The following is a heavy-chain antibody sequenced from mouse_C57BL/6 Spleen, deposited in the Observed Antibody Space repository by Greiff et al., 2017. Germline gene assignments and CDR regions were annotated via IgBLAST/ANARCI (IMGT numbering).Heavy chain of an antibody. D-gene: IGHD5-2*01. J-gene: IGHJ4*01. Sequence: QVQLQQPGAELVRPGSSVKLSCKASGYTFTSYWMDWVKQRPGQGLEWIGNIYPSDSETHYNQKFKDKATLTVDKSSSTAYMQLSSLTSEDSAVYFGARGGGIRGYAMDYWGQGTSVTVSS. V-gene: IGHV1-61*01. CDR3: ARGGGIRGYAMDY. CDR1: GYTFTSYW. CDR2: IYPSDSET.